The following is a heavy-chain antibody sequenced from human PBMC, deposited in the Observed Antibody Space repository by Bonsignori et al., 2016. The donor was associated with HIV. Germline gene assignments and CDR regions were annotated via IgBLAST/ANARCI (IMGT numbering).Heavy chain of an antibody. D-gene: IGHD5-18*01. CDR2: INHTGST. V-gene: IGHV4-34*01. J-gene: IGHJ4*02. Sequence: QVQLQQWGAGLLKPSETLSVTCAVYGGSFNGYYWSWIRQPPGKGLEWIGEINHTGSTSYNPSLKSRVTMSVDTSKNQFSLKVTSVTAADTAIYYCARHGPRAPRRGYTHVRNKQPFDYWGQGT. CDR3: ARHGPRAPRRGYTHVRNKQPFDY. CDR1: GGSFNGYY.